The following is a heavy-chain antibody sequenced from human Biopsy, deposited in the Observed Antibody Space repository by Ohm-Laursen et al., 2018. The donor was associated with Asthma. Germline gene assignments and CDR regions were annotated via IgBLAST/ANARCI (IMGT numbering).Heavy chain of an antibody. CDR3: ARAVDYSHYYGIDV. J-gene: IGHJ6*02. CDR2: ISVYNGNT. CDR1: GYTFNSAG. Sequence: ASVKVSCKTSGYTFNSAGITWVRQAPGQGLEWMGWISVYNGNTKVAQKLQDRVTMITDTSTSTAYMESRSLRSNDTAVYFCARAVDYSHYYGIDVWGQGTTVTVS. D-gene: IGHD3-10*01. V-gene: IGHV1-18*01.